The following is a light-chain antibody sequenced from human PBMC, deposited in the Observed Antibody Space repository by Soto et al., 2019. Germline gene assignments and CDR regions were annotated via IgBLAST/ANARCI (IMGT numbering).Light chain of an antibody. CDR2: EGS. V-gene: IGLV2-23*01. CDR1: SSDVGSYNL. J-gene: IGLJ1*01. CDR3: CSYAGSSSYV. Sequence: QSALTQPASVSGSPGQSITISCTGTSSDVGSYNLVSWYQQHPGKAPKLMIYEGSKRPSGVSNRFSGSKSGNTTSLTISGHQADDEADYYCCSYAGSSSYVFGTGTKLTVL.